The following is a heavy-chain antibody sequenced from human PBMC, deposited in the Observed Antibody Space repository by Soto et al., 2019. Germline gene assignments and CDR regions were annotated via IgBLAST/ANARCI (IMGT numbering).Heavy chain of an antibody. D-gene: IGHD2-2*01. Sequence: SETLSLTCTVSGGSISSYYWSWIRQPPGKGLEWIGYIYYSGSTNYNPSLKSRVTISVDTSKNQLSLKLSSVTAADTAVYYCATIVVPAAPFDYWGQGTLVTVSS. J-gene: IGHJ4*02. CDR1: GGSISSYY. V-gene: IGHV4-59*01. CDR2: IYYSGST. CDR3: ATIVVPAAPFDY.